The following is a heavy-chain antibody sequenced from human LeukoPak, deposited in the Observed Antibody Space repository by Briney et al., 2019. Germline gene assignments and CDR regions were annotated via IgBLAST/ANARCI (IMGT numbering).Heavy chain of an antibody. CDR1: GGSISSYY. D-gene: IGHD5-18*01. Sequence: SETLSLTCTVSGGSISSYYWSWIRQPPGKGLEWIGYIYYSGSTNYNPSLESRVTISVDTSKNQFSLKLSSVTAADTAVYYCARDSGDTAMVKDYYYGMDVWGQGTTVTVSS. V-gene: IGHV4-59*01. CDR3: ARDSGDTAMVKDYYYGMDV. J-gene: IGHJ6*02. CDR2: IYYSGST.